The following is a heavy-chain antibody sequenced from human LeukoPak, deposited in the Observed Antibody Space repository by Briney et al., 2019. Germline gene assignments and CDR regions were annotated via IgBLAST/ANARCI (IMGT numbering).Heavy chain of an antibody. CDR2: ISGDSDTI. D-gene: IGHD3-10*01. Sequence: GGSLRLSCAASGFTFGDYYMSWIRQAPGKGLEWFSYISGDSDTIYYTDSVQGRFTISRDNAKKSLYLQMNSLRAEDTAVYYCARQRFGQYFDYWGQGTLVTVST. CDR1: GFTFGDYY. CDR3: ARQRFGQYFDY. V-gene: IGHV3-11*01. J-gene: IGHJ4*02.